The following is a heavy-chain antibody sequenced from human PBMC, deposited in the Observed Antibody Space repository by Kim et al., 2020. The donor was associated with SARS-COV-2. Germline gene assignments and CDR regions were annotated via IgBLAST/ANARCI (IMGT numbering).Heavy chain of an antibody. CDR1: GFTFSSYS. D-gene: IGHD6-6*01. V-gene: IGHV3-48*04. CDR2: ISLSSNTI. J-gene: IGHJ4*02. CDR3: ARNVLRYYFDY. Sequence: GGSLRLSCAASGFTFSSYSMNWVRQAPGRGLEWVSYISLSSNTIYYADSVKGRFTISRDNAKNSLFLQMNSLRAEDTAVYYCARNVLRYYFDYWGQGTLV.